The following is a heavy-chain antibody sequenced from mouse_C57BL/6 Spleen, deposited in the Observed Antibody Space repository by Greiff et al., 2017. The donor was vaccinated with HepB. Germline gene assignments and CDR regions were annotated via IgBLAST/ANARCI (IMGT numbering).Heavy chain of an antibody. V-gene: IGHV8-8*01. J-gene: IGHJ4*01. Sequence: QVTLKESGPGILQPSQTLSLTCSFSGFSLSTFGMGVGWIRQPSGKGLEWLAHIWWDDDKYYNPALKSRLTISKDTSKNQVFLKIANVDTADTATYYCARMAYDGYLAYAMDYWGQGTSVTVSS. CDR2: IWWDDDK. D-gene: IGHD2-3*01. CDR3: ARMAYDGYLAYAMDY. CDR1: GFSLSTFGMG.